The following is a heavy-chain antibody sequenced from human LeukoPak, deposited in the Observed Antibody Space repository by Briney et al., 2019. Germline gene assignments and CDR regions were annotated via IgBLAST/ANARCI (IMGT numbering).Heavy chain of an antibody. D-gene: IGHD2-21*01. J-gene: IGHJ4*02. CDR1: GSTFGTHA. Sequence: AGGSLRLSCAASGSTFGTHAMHWVRQAPGKGLEWVGVISYDGSDQYYADSVKGRFNISRDNPKNTLYLQMDSLRVEDTAVYYCAGAIGYFDYWGQGTLVTVSS. CDR2: ISYDGSDQ. V-gene: IGHV3-30*03. CDR3: AGAIGYFDY.